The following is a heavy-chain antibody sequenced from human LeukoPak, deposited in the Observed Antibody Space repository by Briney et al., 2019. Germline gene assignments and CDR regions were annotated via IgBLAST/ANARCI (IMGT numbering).Heavy chain of an antibody. CDR2: ISSSSSTI. V-gene: IGHV3-48*04. CDR1: GFTFSSYS. CDR3: ARTGFWSGYPYFDF. J-gene: IGHJ4*02. D-gene: IGHD3-3*01. Sequence: HPGGSLRLSCAASGFTFSSYSMNWVRQAPGKGLEWVSYISSSSSTIYYADSVMGRFTIPRDNAKNSLYLQMNSLRAEDTSVYYCARTGFWSGYPYFDFWGQGTLVTVSS.